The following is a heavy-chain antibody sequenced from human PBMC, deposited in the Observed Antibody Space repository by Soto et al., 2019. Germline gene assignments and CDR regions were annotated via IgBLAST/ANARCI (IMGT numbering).Heavy chain of an antibody. D-gene: IGHD3-3*01. CDR2: ISSSGSTI. J-gene: IGHJ3*02. V-gene: IGHV3-11*01. CDR3: ARDGLRFLEWAGGGAFDI. CDR1: GFTFSDYY. Sequence: AGGSLRLSCAASGFTFSDYYMSWIRQAPGKGLEWVSYISSSGSTIYYADSVKGRFTISRDNAKNSLYLQMNSLRAEDTAVYYCARDGLRFLEWAGGGAFDIWGQGTMVTVSS.